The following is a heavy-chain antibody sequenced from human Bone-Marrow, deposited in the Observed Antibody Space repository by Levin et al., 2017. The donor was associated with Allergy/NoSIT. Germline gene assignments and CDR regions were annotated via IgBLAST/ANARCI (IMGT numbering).Heavy chain of an antibody. J-gene: IGHJ3*02. CDR3: AREGYTSGRAGAFDM. D-gene: IGHD6-19*01. CDR1: GISFKNSI. V-gene: IGHV3-64*01. CDR2: ISNIDGST. Sequence: SGGSLRLSCATSGISFKNSIIHWVRQAPGKGLEFVSAISNIDGSTYYANSVEDRFTISGDNSKNTVYLQMGSLRPGDTAVYSCAREGYTSGRAGAFDMWGQGTMVLVSS.